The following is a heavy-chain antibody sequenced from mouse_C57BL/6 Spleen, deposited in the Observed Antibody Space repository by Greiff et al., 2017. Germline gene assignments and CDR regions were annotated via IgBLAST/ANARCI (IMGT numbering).Heavy chain of an antibody. CDR2: IYPRDGST. CDR3: AFIYYGYGGDAMDY. V-gene: IGHV1-78*01. CDR1: GYTFTDHT. D-gene: IGHD2-2*01. J-gene: IGHJ4*01. Sequence: VQLQESDAELVKPGASVKISCKVSGYTFTDHTIHWMKQRPEQGLEWIGYIYPRDGSTKYNEKFKGKATLTADKSSSTAYMQLNSLTSEDSAVYFCAFIYYGYGGDAMDYWGQGTSVTVSS.